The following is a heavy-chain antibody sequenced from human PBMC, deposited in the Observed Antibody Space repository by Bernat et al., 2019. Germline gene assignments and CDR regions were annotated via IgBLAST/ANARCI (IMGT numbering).Heavy chain of an antibody. CDR3: AKDLSMYSSGWYGLDD. D-gene: IGHD6-19*01. CDR1: GFTFSSYA. Sequence: EVQLLESGGGLVQPGGSLRLSCAASGFTFSSYAMSWVRQAPGRGLEWVSGISGLGTSTYYADSLKGRFTMSRDNSGNTLYLQMNSLRAEDAAVYYCAKDLSMYSSGWYGLDDWGQGTLVTVSS. V-gene: IGHV3-23*01. J-gene: IGHJ4*02. CDR2: ISGLGTST.